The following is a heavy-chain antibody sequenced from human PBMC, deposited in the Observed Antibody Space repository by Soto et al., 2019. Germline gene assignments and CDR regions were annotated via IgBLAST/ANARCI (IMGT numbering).Heavy chain of an antibody. CDR3: ATVFDL. V-gene: IGHV3-74*01. CDR2: IDTDGGGT. CDR1: GFTLGSHR. Sequence: DVQLVESGGGLVQPGGSLRVSCAASGFTLGSHRIHWVRQPPGKGLEWVSRIDTDGGGTSYADSVKGRFTISTHNAKTTVDLKMTRTSAEDTAVYYSATVFDLWGQGTLVTVSS. J-gene: IGHJ4*02.